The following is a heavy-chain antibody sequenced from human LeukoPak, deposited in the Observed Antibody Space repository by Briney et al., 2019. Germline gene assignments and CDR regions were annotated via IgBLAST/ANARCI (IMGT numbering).Heavy chain of an antibody. J-gene: IGHJ5*02. CDR2: INHSGST. CDR3: ARDRYYYDSSGYWGEPNNWFDP. D-gene: IGHD3-22*01. Sequence: PSETLSLTCAVYGGSFSGYYWSWIRQPPGKGLEWIGEINHSGSTNYNPSLKSRVTMSVDTSKNQFSLKLSSVTAADTAVYYCARDRYYYDSSGYWGEPNNWFDPWGQGTLVTVSS. CDR1: GGSFSGYY. V-gene: IGHV4-34*01.